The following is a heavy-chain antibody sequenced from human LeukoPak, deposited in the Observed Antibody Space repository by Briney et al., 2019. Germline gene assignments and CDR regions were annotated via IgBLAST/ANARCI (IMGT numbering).Heavy chain of an antibody. CDR3: TSLGSSISYYYYGMDV. J-gene: IGHJ6*02. CDR2: INPNSGGT. D-gene: IGHD3-10*01. Sequence: ASVKVSCKASGYTFTGYYMHWVRQAPGQGLEWMGWINPNSGGTNYAQKFQGRVTMTRDTSISTAYMELSRLRSDDTAVYYCTSLGSSISYYYYGMDVWGQGTTVTVSS. V-gene: IGHV1-2*02. CDR1: GYTFTGYY.